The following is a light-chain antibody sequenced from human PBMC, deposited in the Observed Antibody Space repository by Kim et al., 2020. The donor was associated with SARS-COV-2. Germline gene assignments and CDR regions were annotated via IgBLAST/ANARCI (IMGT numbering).Light chain of an antibody. CDR2: SNN. CDR3: AAWDDSLNGFYV. CDR1: SSNIVSHT. Sequence: ELTQPPSASGTPGQRVTISCSGSSSNIVSHTVDCYQQLPGTSRKLLIYSNNQRPSGVPDRFSGYKSGTSASLAISGLQSVDESDYYCAAWDDSLNGFYVIGTGSKVSVL. V-gene: IGLV1-44*01. J-gene: IGLJ1*01.